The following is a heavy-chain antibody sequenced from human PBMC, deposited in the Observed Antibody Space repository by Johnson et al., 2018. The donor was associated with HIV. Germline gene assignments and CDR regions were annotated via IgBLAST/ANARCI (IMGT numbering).Heavy chain of an antibody. J-gene: IGHJ3*02. V-gene: IGHV3-30*04. D-gene: IGHD3-22*01. CDR1: GFTFSSYA. CDR3: ARDRAIVVAYDAFGI. Sequence: QMLLVESGGGVVQPGRSLRLSCAASGFTFSSYAMHWVRQAPGKGLEWVAIISYDGRNKYYADSVKGRFTISRDNSKNTLYLQMNSLRPEDTAVYYCARDRAIVVAYDAFGIWGQGTMVTVSS. CDR2: ISYDGRNK.